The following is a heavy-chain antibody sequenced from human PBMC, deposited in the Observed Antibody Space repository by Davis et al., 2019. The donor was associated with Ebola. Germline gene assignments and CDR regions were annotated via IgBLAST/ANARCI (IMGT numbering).Heavy chain of an antibody. D-gene: IGHD6-6*01. CDR2: IYYSGST. CDR3: SGDNGGSSPHYYYYYYGMDV. CDR1: GGSFSDYF. V-gene: IGHV4-34*01. J-gene: IGHJ6*02. Sequence: MPGGSLRLSCAVYGGSFSDYFWSWIRQLPEKGLVWIGSIYYSGSTYYNPSLKSRVTISVDTSKNQFSMKMSSLTAADTAVYYWSGDNGGSSPHYYYYYYGMDVWGQGTTVTVSS.